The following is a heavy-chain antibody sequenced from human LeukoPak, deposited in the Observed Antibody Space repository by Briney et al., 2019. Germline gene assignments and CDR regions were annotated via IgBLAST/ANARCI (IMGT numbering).Heavy chain of an antibody. CDR2: IDSDGSST. CDR1: GFTLSHYW. D-gene: IGHD3-22*01. Sequence: PGGSLRLSCAASGFTLSHYWMHWVRQIPGKGLVWVSRIDSDGSSTTHADSVKGRFTISRDTAKNTLHLQMDSLRVEDTALYYCVREYYYDSSGVYRDAFDIWGHGTMVTVSS. V-gene: IGHV3-74*03. J-gene: IGHJ3*02. CDR3: VREYYYDSSGVYRDAFDI.